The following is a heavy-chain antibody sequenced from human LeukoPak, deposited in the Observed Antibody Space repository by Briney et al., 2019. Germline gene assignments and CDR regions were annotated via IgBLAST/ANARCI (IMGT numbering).Heavy chain of an antibody. J-gene: IGHJ4*02. CDR3: ARSSYYYGSATDY. Sequence: PGGSLRLSCAASGFTFSSYAMHWVRQAPGKGLEYVSAISSNGGSTYYANSVKGRFTISRDNSKNTLYLQMGSLRAEDMAVYYCARSSYYYGSATDYWGQGTLVTVSS. CDR1: GFTFSSYA. D-gene: IGHD3-10*01. CDR2: ISSNGGST. V-gene: IGHV3-64*01.